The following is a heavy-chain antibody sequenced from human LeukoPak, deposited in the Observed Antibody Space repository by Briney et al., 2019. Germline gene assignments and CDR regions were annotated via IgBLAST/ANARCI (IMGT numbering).Heavy chain of an antibody. D-gene: IGHD4-17*01. V-gene: IGHV4-31*11. CDR1: GGSFSGYY. CDR3: ARVPTTVTTHFDY. J-gene: IGHJ4*02. CDR2: IYYSGST. Sequence: SETLSLTCAVYGGSFSGYYWSWIRQHPGKGLEWIGYIYYSGSTYYNPSLKSRVTISVDTSKNQFSLKLSSVTAADTAVYYCARVPTTVTTHFDYWGQGTLVTVSS.